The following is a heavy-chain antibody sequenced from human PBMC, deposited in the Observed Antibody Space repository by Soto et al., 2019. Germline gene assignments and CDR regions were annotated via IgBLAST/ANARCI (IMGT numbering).Heavy chain of an antibody. CDR2: INHSGST. V-gene: IGHV4-34*01. D-gene: IGHD3-10*01. CDR3: ARRLYGGYYSYMDV. CDR1: GGSFSGYY. Sequence: SETLSLTCAVYGGSFSGYYWSWIRQPPGKGLEWIGEINHSGSTNYNPSLKSRVTISVDTSKNQFSLKLSSVTAADTAVYYCARRLYGGYYSYMDVWGKGTTVTVSS. J-gene: IGHJ6*03.